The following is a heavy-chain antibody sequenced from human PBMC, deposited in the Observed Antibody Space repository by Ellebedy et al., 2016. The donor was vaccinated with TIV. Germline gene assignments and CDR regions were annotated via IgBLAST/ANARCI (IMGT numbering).Heavy chain of an antibody. J-gene: IGHJ1*01. CDR3: ARNKGAGTGAEYFQH. CDR1: GGSISSYY. CDR2: IYYSGST. Sequence: MPSETLSLTCTVSGGSISSYYWSWIRQPPGKGLEWIGYIYYSGSTNYNPSLKSRVTISVDTSKNQFSLKLSSVTAADTAVYYSARNKGAGTGAEYFQHWGQGTLVTVSS. V-gene: IGHV4-59*01. D-gene: IGHD6-19*01.